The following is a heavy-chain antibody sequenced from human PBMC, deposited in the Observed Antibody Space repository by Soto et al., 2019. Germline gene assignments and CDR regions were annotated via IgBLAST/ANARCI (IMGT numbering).Heavy chain of an antibody. CDR3: ARDKDREQLGGNYYYTLDV. Sequence: GASVKVSCKASGYTFTSYYMHWVRQAPGQGLEWMGWMNPNSGNTGYAQKFQGRVTMTRNTSISTAYMELSSLRSEDTAVYYCARDKDREQLGGNYYYTLDVWGQGTTVTVS. J-gene: IGHJ6*02. V-gene: IGHV1-8*02. CDR2: MNPNSGNT. CDR1: GYTFTSYY. D-gene: IGHD1-1*01.